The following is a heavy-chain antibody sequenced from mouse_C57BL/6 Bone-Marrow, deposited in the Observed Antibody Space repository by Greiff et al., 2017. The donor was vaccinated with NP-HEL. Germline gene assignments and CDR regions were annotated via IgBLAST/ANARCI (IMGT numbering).Heavy chain of an antibody. Sequence: VQLKESGPGLVQPSQSLSITCTVSGFSLTSYGVHWVRQSPGKGLEWLGVIWSGGSTDYNAAFISRLSISKDNSKSQVFFKMNSLQADDTAIYYCARKYYYGSTWYFDVWGTGTTVTVSS. CDR1: GFSLTSYG. D-gene: IGHD1-1*01. J-gene: IGHJ1*03. CDR3: ARKYYYGSTWYFDV. CDR2: IWSGGST. V-gene: IGHV2-2*01.